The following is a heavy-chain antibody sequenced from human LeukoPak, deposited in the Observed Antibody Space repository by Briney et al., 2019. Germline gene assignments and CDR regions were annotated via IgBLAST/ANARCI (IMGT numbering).Heavy chain of an antibody. J-gene: IGHJ4*02. CDR3: ARGRTGSYFAADY. V-gene: IGHV4-59*01. Sequence: PSETLSLTCTVSGASMRTYYWSWIRQPPGKGLEWIGFIYHSGSTDYNPSLKSRGTISVDTSKNQFSLKLSSVTAADTAVYYCARGRTGSYFAADYWGQGTLVTVSS. D-gene: IGHD1-26*01. CDR1: GASMRTYY. CDR2: IYHSGST.